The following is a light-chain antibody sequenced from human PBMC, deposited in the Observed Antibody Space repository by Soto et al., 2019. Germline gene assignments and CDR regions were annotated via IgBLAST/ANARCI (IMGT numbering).Light chain of an antibody. V-gene: IGKV1-39*01. J-gene: IGKJ1*01. CDR3: QQSYNTPPT. CDR2: AAS. Sequence: DIQMTQSPSSLSASVGDRVTITCRASQSISSYLNWYQQKPGKAPKLLIYAASSLQSGVPSRFSGSGSGTEFTLNISSLQPEDFATYYCQQSYNTPPTFGQGTKVEIK. CDR1: QSISSY.